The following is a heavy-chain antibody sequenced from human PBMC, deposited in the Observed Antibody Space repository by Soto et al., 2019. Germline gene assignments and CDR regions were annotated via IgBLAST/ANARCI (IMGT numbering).Heavy chain of an antibody. J-gene: IGHJ5*02. Sequence: EMQLVESGGGLVQPGRSLRLSCAVSGFTLENFALHWVRQAPGKGLEWVSGIDWNSGTIAYADSVKGRFTLSRDSATSSLYLHLDGLRPEDTAFYYCAKAPKVVTHWFDPWGQGTLVTVSS. CDR2: IDWNSGTI. CDR3: AKAPKVVTHWFDP. CDR1: GFTLENFA. V-gene: IGHV3-9*01. D-gene: IGHD2-21*02.